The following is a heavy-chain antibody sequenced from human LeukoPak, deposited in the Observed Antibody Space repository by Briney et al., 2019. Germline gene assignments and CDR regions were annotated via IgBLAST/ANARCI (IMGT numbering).Heavy chain of an antibody. CDR3: ARGPPHLYITIFGVVNPRFDY. V-gene: IGHV3-7*01. Sequence: QPGGSLRLSCAASGFNFSSYWMSWVRQAPGKGLEWVANIKQDGSEKYYVDSVKGRFTISRDNAKNSLYLQMNSLRAEDTAVYYCARGPPHLYITIFGVVNPRFDYWGQGTLVTVSS. CDR2: IKQDGSEK. CDR1: GFNFSSYW. D-gene: IGHD3-3*01. J-gene: IGHJ4*02.